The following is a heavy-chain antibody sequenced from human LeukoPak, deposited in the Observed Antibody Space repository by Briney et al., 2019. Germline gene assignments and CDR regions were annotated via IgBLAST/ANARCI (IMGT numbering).Heavy chain of an antibody. Sequence: KASETLSLTCTVSGGSISSSSYYWGWIRQPPGKGLEWIGSIYYSGSTYYNPSLKSRFTIAVDTSKTQFSLKLSSVTAADTAVYYCGGCYGSAVVACRWFDPWGQGTLVTVSS. V-gene: IGHV4-39*01. J-gene: IGHJ5*02. CDR3: GGCYGSAVVACRWFDP. CDR1: GGSISSSSYY. CDR2: IYYSGST. D-gene: IGHD3-10*01.